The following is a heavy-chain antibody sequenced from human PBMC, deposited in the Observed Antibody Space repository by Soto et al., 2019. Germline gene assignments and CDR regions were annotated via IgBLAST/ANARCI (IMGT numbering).Heavy chain of an antibody. CDR2: IWSAGLT. CDR1: GFTVSSKY. V-gene: IGHV3-53*01. CDR3: AREPPPDL. J-gene: IGHJ5*02. Sequence: PGGSLRLSCAASGFTVSSKYMSWVRQAPGKGLEWVSIIWSAGLTYYADSVRGRFTISRDISKNILFLQMNNLRAEDSAIYYCAREPPPDLWGQGTLVTVSS.